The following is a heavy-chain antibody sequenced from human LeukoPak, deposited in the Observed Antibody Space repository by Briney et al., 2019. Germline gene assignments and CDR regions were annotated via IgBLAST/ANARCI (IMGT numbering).Heavy chain of an antibody. CDR3: ARGEGQAVSAFDY. Sequence: PSETLSLTCTVSGVSISSYYWNWIRQPPGKGLEWLGYIHYSGSTKYNPSLESRVTISLDTAKNQFSLRLSSLTAADTAVYYCARGEGQAVSAFDYWGQGMLVTVSS. D-gene: IGHD2-21*02. V-gene: IGHV4-59*01. CDR2: IHYSGST. CDR1: GVSISSYY. J-gene: IGHJ4*02.